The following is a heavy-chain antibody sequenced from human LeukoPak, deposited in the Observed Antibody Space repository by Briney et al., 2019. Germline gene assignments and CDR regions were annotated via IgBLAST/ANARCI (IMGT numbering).Heavy chain of an antibody. CDR2: IYPGDSDT. V-gene: IGHV5-51*01. J-gene: IGHJ4*02. CDR3: ARRSGETSDY. CDR1: GYSFTTYW. D-gene: IGHD3-3*01. Sequence: RGESLKISCKGSGYSFTTYWIGWVRQMPGKGLEWMGTIYPGDSDTKYSPSFQGQVTISGDKSISTAYLQWSSLKASDTAVYYCARRSGETSDYWGQGTLVTVSS.